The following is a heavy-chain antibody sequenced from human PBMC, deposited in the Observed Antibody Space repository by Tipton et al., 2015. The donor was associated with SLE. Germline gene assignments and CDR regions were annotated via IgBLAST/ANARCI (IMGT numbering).Heavy chain of an antibody. J-gene: IGHJ4*02. CDR2: ISYDGSNK. CDR3: ARDPDIVVVPALGIDY. CDR1: GFTFSSYA. Sequence: SLRLSCAASGFTFSSYAMHWVRQAPGKGLEWVAVISYDGSNKYYADSVKGRFTISRDNSKNTLYLQMNSLRAEDTAVYYCARDPDIVVVPALGIDYWGQGTLVTVSS. V-gene: IGHV3-30-3*01. D-gene: IGHD2-2*01.